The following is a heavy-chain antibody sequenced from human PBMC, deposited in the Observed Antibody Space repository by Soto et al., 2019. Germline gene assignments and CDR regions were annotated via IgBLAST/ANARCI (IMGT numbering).Heavy chain of an antibody. CDR1: GFTFSSYA. J-gene: IGHJ6*02. D-gene: IGHD6-13*01. CDR2: ISYDGSNK. V-gene: IGHV3-30-3*01. CDR3: ARSGSIAAAGNYYYYYGMDV. Sequence: PGGSLRLSCAASGFTFSSYAMHWVRQAPGKGLEWLAVISYDGSNKYYADSVKGRFTISRDNSKNTLYLQMNSLRAEDTAVYYCARSGSIAAAGNYYYYYGMDVWGQGTTVTVSS.